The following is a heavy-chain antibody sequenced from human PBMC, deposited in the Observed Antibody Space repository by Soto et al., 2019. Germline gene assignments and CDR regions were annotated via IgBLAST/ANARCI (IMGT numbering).Heavy chain of an antibody. J-gene: IGHJ4*02. D-gene: IGHD4-17*01. CDR2: ISYHGSDK. CDR1: GFTFSNYG. Sequence: QVQLVESGGGVVQPGRSLRLSCAASGFTFSNYGMHWVRQAPGKGLEWVAVISYHGSDKYYADSVQGRFTISRDNSKNTLYLQMDSLRAEDTAVYYCAKDHLTTTVTTVGYWGQGTRVTVSS. V-gene: IGHV3-30*18. CDR3: AKDHLTTTVTTVGY.